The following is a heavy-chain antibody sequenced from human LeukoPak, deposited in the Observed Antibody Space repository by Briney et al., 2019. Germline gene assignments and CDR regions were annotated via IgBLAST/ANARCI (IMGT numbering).Heavy chain of an antibody. CDR3: ARVWVDIVVVPAAPTRYYYGMDV. V-gene: IGHV4-59*01. CDR2: IYYSGST. D-gene: IGHD2-2*03. Sequence: SSETLSLTCTVSGGSISSYYWSWIRQPPGKGLEWIGYIYYSGSTNYNPSLKSRVTISVDTSKNQFSLKLSSVTAAGTAVYYCARVWVDIVVVPAAPTRYYYGMDVWGQGTTVTVSS. CDR1: GGSISSYY. J-gene: IGHJ6*02.